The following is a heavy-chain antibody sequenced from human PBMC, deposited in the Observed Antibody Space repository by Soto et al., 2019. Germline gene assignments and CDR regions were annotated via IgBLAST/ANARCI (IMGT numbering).Heavy chain of an antibody. CDR2: IYYSGST. V-gene: IGHV4-59*08. J-gene: IGHJ4*02. D-gene: IGHD2-15*01. Sequence: SETLSLTCTVSGGSISSYYWSWIRQPPGKGLEWIGYIYYSGSTNYNPSLKSRVTISVDTSKNQFSLKLSSVTAADTAVYYCARFSIVGYRLDYWGQGALVTVSS. CDR3: ARFSIVGYRLDY. CDR1: GGSISSYY.